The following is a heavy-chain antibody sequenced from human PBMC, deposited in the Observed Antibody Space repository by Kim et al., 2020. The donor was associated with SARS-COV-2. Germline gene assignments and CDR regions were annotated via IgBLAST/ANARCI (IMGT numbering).Heavy chain of an antibody. D-gene: IGHD2-2*01. Sequence: SETLSLTCTVSGGSISSYYWSWIRQPPGKGLEWIGYIYYSGSTNYNPSLKSRVTISVDTSKNQFSLKLSSVTAADTAVYYCARGRVGYCSSTSCYASTNYYYGMDVWGQGTTVTVSS. V-gene: IGHV4-59*08. CDR2: IYYSGST. CDR3: ARGRVGYCSSTSCYASTNYYYGMDV. CDR1: GGSISSYY. J-gene: IGHJ6*02.